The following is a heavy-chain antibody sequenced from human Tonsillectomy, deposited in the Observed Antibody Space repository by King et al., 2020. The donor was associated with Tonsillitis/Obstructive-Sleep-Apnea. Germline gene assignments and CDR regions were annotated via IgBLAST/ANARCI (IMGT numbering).Heavy chain of an antibody. J-gene: IGHJ4*02. V-gene: IGHV3-66*01. Sequence: VQLVESGGGLVQPGGSLRLSCAASGLSVSSNYMSWVRQAPWRGLEWVSLISSGGGTYYAGSVKGRFTVSRDFSKNTLYLQMNSLRAEDTAVYYCARDMGVNHYFDDWGQGALVTVSS. CDR1: GLSVSSNY. D-gene: IGHD3-16*01. CDR2: ISSGGGT. CDR3: ARDMGVNHYFDD.